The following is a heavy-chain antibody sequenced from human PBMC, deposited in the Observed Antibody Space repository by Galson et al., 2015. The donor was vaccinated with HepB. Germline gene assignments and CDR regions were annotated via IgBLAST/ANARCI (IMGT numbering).Heavy chain of an antibody. CDR2: IYYTGST. Sequence: SETLSLTCTVSGGSISSSSYSWGWLRQTPGKGLEWIGNIYYTGSTYSNPSLKSRVSIFEDTSKNQFSLKLYSVTAADTAVYYCVRPKQVFGGEAFDIWGQGTMVTVSS. CDR3: VRPKQVFGGEAFDI. J-gene: IGHJ3*02. V-gene: IGHV4-39*01. D-gene: IGHD3-16*01. CDR1: GGSISSSSYS.